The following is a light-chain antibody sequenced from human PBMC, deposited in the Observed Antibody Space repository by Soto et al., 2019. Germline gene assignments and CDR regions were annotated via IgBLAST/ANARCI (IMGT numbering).Light chain of an antibody. J-gene: IGKJ1*01. V-gene: IGKV3-15*01. CDR3: QQYNDWWT. CDR1: QSVRSN. CDR2: GAT. Sequence: EKVMTQSPVTLSVSPGESATLSCRASQSVRSNLAWYQQKPGQAPRLLIYGATTRATGIPARFSGSGSGTEFTLTISSLQSEDFAVYYCQQYNDWWTFGQGTKVDIK.